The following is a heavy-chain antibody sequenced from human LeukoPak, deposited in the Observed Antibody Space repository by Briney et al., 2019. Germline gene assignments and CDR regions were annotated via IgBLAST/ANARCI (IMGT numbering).Heavy chain of an antibody. D-gene: IGHD2-15*01. V-gene: IGHV4-34*01. CDR2: INHSGST. CDR1: GGSFSGYY. CDR3: ARGPPNCSGGSCYSSYYYYGMDV. Sequence: SETLSLTCAVYGGSFSGYYWSWIRQPPGKGLEWIGEINHSGSTNYNPSLKSRVTISVDTPKNQFSLKLSSVTAADTAVYYCARGPPNCSGGSCYSSYYYYGMDVWGQGTTVTVSS. J-gene: IGHJ6*02.